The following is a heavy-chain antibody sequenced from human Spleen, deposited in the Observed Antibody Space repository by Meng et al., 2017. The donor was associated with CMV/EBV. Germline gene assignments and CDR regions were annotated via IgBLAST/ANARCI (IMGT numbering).Heavy chain of an antibody. CDR2: ISGSSSYI. Sequence: GESLKISCTTSGSTFSLYTMTWVRQAPGKGLEWVSSISGSSSYIYYADSMKGRFTISRDNTKNSLYLQMNSLKVEDTAVYFCARDIYGDYWFDSWGQGALVTVSS. CDR3: ARDIYGDYWFDS. V-gene: IGHV3-21*01. J-gene: IGHJ5*01. D-gene: IGHD4-17*01. CDR1: GSTFSLYT.